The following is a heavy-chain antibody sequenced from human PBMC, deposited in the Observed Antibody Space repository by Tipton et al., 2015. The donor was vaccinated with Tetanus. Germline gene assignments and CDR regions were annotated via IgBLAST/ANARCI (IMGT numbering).Heavy chain of an antibody. Sequence: QLVQSGAEVKKPGASVMVSCKASGYSLTDYYIHWVRQAPGQGLEWMGWINPNNGAAVYAQKFQPWVTMTRDTSINTAYMELSSLRSDDTAVYYCAREEVPIKYYFQYWGQGTLVTVSS. V-gene: IGHV1-2*04. CDR1: GYSLTDYY. CDR3: AREEVPIKYYFQY. J-gene: IGHJ4*02. D-gene: IGHD1-14*01. CDR2: INPNNGAA.